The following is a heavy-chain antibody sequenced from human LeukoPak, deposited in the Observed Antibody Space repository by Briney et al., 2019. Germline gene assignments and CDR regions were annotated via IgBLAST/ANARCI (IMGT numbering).Heavy chain of an antibody. V-gene: IGHV5-51*01. D-gene: IGHD2-2*01. CDR3: ARHKNGYCSSTSCSKYNWFDP. CDR1: GYRFTSYW. J-gene: IGHJ5*02. CDR2: IYPGDSDT. Sequence: GESLKISCKGSGYRFTSYWIGWVRQMPGKGLEWMGIIYPGDSDTRYSPSFQGQVTISADKSISTAYLQWSSLKASDTAMYYCARHKNGYCSSTSCSKYNWFDPWGQGTLVTVSS.